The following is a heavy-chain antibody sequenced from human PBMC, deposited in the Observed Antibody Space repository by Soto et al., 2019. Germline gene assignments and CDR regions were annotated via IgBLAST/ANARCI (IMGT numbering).Heavy chain of an antibody. D-gene: IGHD5-18*01. CDR3: ARDRSSFKQLALVYYFDY. Sequence: PGGSLRLSCAASGFTFSSYGMHWVRQAPGKGLEWVAVIWYDGSNKYYADSVKGRFTISRDNSKDTLYLQMNSLRAEDTAVYYCARDRSSFKQLALVYYFDYWGQGTLVTVSS. CDR2: IWYDGSNK. CDR1: GFTFSSYG. J-gene: IGHJ4*02. V-gene: IGHV3-33*01.